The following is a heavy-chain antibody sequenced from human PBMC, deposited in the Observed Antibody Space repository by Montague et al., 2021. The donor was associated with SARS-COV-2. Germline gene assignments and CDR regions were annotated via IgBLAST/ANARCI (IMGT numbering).Heavy chain of an antibody. V-gene: IGHV4-34*01. J-gene: IGHJ3*02. Sequence: SETLSLTCAVSRGSFSNYYWTWIRQSPGKGPEWIGEINQGGAPNYTPSLKSRVTISLDTSKKQISLKLNSVTVADTAVFFCARGRPVQGSFRHFDSISSGALDIWAQGSWVIVSS. CDR2: INQGGAP. CDR1: RGSFSNYY. D-gene: IGHD3-9*01. CDR3: ARGRPVQGSFRHFDSISSGALDI.